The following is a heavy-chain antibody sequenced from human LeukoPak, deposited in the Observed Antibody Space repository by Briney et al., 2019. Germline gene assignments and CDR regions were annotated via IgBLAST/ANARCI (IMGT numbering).Heavy chain of an antibody. J-gene: IGHJ4*02. CDR3: AASDYDILTGQFDY. CDR1: GFTFSDYY. CDR2: ISSSSSYT. D-gene: IGHD3-9*01. Sequence: GGSLRLSCAASGFTFSDYYMSWIRQAPGKGLEWVSYISSSSSYTNYADSVKGRFTISRDNAKNSLYLQMNSLRAEDTAVYYCAASDYDILTGQFDYWGQGTLVTVSS. V-gene: IGHV3-11*06.